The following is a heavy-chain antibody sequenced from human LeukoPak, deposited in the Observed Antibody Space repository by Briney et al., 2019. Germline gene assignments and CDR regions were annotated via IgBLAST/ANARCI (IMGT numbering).Heavy chain of an antibody. CDR2: INHSGST. D-gene: IGHD3-10*01. Sequence: PSETLSLTCAVYGGSFSGYYWSWIRQPPGKGLEWIGEINHSGSTNHNPSLKSRVTISVDTSKNQFSLKLTSVTAADTAVYYCARGSMVRGVIIPDWGQGTLVTVSS. CDR3: ARGSMVRGVIIPD. V-gene: IGHV4-34*01. J-gene: IGHJ4*02. CDR1: GGSFSGYY.